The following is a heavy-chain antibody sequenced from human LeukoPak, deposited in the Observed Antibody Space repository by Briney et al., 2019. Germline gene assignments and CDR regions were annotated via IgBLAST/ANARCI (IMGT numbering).Heavy chain of an antibody. V-gene: IGHV4-34*01. D-gene: IGHD3-16*02. J-gene: IGHJ3*02. CDR1: GGSFSGYY. CDR2: INHSGST. CDR3: ARGPHDYVWGSYRYQHAFDI. Sequence: SETLSLTCAVYGGSFSGYYWSWIRQPPGKGLECIGEINHSGSTNYNPSLKSRVTISVDTSKNQFSLKLSSVTAADTAVYYCARGPHDYVWGSYRYQHAFDIWGQGAMVTVSS.